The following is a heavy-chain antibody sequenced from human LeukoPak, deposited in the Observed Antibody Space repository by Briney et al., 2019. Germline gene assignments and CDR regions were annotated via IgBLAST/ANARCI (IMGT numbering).Heavy chain of an antibody. CDR2: INSDGSIT. V-gene: IGHV3-74*01. CDR1: GFTFSSYW. D-gene: IGHD3-16*01. CDR3: ARGYDYVWGSYPYYEPNFGY. J-gene: IGHJ4*02. Sequence: GGSLRLSCAASGFTFSSYWMHWVRQAPGMGLVWVSRINSDGSITSYADSVKGRFTISRDNAKNTLYLQMNSLRAEDTAVYYCARGYDYVWGSYPYYEPNFGYWGQGTLVTVSS.